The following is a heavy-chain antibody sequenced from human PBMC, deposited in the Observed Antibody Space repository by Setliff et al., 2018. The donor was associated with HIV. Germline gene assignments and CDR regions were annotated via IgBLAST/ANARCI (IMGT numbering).Heavy chain of an antibody. CDR3: AKEDQRVTSVDY. CDR1: GFTFSSYG. J-gene: IGHJ4*02. V-gene: IGHV3-30*02. CDR2: IWYDGSDK. Sequence: GGSLRLSCAASGFTFSSYGMHWVRQTPGKGLEWVAVIWYDGSDKFYADSVKGRFTISRDNSKNTLFLQMNSLRSEDTAVYYCAKEDQRVTSVDYWGQGTPVTVSS. D-gene: IGHD2-2*01.